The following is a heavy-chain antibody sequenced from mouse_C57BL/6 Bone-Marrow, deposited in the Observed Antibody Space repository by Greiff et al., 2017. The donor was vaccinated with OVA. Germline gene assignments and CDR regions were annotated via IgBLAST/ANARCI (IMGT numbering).Heavy chain of an antibody. CDR2: IWWDDDK. CDR1: GFSLSTFGMG. V-gene: IGHV8-8*01. CDR3: ARMAYYSNPYAMDY. Sequence: QVQLKESGPGILQPSQTLSLTCSFSGFSLSTFGMGVGWIRQPSGKGLEWLAHIWWDDDKYYNPALKSRLTISKDTSKNQVFLKIANVDTADTATYYCARMAYYSNPYAMDYWGQGTSVTVSS. J-gene: IGHJ4*01. D-gene: IGHD2-5*01.